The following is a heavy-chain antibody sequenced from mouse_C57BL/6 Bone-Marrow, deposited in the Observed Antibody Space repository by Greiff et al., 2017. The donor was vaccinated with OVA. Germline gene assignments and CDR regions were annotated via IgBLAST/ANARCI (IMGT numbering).Heavy chain of an antibody. Sequence: VQRVESGAELVKPGASVKMSCKASGYTFTTYPIEWMKQNPGKSLEWIGNFHPYNDDTKYNEKFKGKATLTVEKSSSTVYLELSRLTSDDSAVYYCARGYYGSSYWYFDVWGTGTTVTVSS. D-gene: IGHD1-1*01. V-gene: IGHV1-47*01. CDR2: FHPYNDDT. CDR1: GYTFTTYP. CDR3: ARGYYGSSYWYFDV. J-gene: IGHJ1*03.